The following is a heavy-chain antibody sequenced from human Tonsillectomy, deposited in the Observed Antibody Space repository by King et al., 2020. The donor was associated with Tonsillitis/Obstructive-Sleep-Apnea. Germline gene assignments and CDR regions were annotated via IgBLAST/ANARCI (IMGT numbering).Heavy chain of an antibody. Sequence: VQLVESGGGLVQPGRSLRLSCAASGFTFEDYAMHWVRQAPGMALEWVSGISWNSGRIGYADSVKGRFTISRDNAKNSLYLQMNSLRAEDTALYYCAKDIQYYDFCSASTAMDVWGKGTTVTVSS. D-gene: IGHD3/OR15-3a*01. V-gene: IGHV3-9*01. J-gene: IGHJ6*03. CDR3: AKDIQYYDFCSASTAMDV. CDR2: ISWNSGRI. CDR1: GFTFEDYA.